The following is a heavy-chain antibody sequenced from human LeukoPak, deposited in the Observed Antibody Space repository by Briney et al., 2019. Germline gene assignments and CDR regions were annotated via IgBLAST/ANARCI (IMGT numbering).Heavy chain of an antibody. Sequence: SQTLSLTCTVSGGSISSGSYYWSWIRQPAGKGLEWIGYIYYSGSTNYNPSLKSRVTISVDTSKNQFSLKLSSVTAADTAVYYCARASPYYDILTGYSYYYYYMDVWGKGTTVTISS. D-gene: IGHD3-9*01. CDR3: ARASPYYDILTGYSYYYYYMDV. CDR2: IYYSGST. CDR1: GGSISSGSYY. J-gene: IGHJ6*03. V-gene: IGHV4-61*10.